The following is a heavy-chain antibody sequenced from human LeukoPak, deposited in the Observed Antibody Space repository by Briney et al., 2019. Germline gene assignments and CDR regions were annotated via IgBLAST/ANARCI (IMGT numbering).Heavy chain of an antibody. CDR2: IIPILGIA. V-gene: IGHV1-69*04. J-gene: IGHJ4*02. CDR3: ARDGGCSSTSCYLFDY. Sequence: GSSVKVSCKASGGTFSSYTISWVRQAPGQGLEWMGRIIPILGIANYAQKFQGRVTITADKSTSTAYMELSSLRSEDTAVYYCARDGGCSSTSCYLFDYWGQGTLVTASS. CDR1: GGTFSSYT. D-gene: IGHD2-2*01.